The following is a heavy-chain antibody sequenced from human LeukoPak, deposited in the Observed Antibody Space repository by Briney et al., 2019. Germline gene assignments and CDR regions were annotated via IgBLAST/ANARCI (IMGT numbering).Heavy chain of an antibody. CDR3: ARDSLYLGYWFDP. Sequence: SETLSLTCAVYGGSFSGYYWSWIRQPPGKGLEWIGEINHSGSTNYNPSLKGRVTISVDTSKNQFSLKLSSVTAADTAVYYCARDSLYLGYWFDPWGQGTLVTVSS. D-gene: IGHD1-26*01. J-gene: IGHJ5*02. CDR2: INHSGST. CDR1: GGSFSGYY. V-gene: IGHV4-34*01.